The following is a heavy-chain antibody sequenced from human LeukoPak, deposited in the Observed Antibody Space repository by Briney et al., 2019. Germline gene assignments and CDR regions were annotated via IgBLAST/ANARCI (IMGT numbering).Heavy chain of an antibody. CDR2: IFDSGST. Sequence: SETLSLTCTVSGGSISGYSWSWIRQPPGKGLEWIGYIFDSGSTNYNPSLKSRVTISVATPKNQFYLELSSVTAADTADYYCARDYHDTSGYNYVGGYYYMDVWGKGTTVTVSS. V-gene: IGHV4-4*08. J-gene: IGHJ6*03. CDR1: GGSISGYS. CDR3: ARDYHDTSGYNYVGGYYYMDV. D-gene: IGHD3-22*01.